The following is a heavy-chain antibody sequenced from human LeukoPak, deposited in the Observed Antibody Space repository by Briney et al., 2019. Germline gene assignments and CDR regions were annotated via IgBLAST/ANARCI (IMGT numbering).Heavy chain of an antibody. CDR3: AKSDAAALWSGYQYYFDY. CDR1: GFTFDDYA. D-gene: IGHD3-3*01. J-gene: IGHJ4*02. V-gene: IGHV3-9*03. Sequence: GGSLRLSCAASGFTFDDYAMHWVRQAPGKGLEWVSGISWNNGSIGYADSVKGRFTISRDNAKNSLYLQMNSLRAEDMALYYCAKSDAAALWSGYQYYFDYWGQGTLVTVSS. CDR2: ISWNNGSI.